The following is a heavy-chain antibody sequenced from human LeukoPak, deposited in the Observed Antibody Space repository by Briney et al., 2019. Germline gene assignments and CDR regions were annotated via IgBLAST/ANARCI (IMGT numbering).Heavy chain of an antibody. CDR3: ARKMKTGDRVGTFDI. CDR2: IRTDGSYI. Sequence: GGSLRLSCAASGVTFSSHNMNWVRQAPMKGLEWVSSIRTDGSYIYYADSVQGRFTISRDNAKNSLYLQMNSLTAEDTAVYYCARKMKTGDRVGTFDIWGQGTMVTVSS. CDR1: GVTFSSHN. V-gene: IGHV3-21*01. D-gene: IGHD1-1*01. J-gene: IGHJ3*02.